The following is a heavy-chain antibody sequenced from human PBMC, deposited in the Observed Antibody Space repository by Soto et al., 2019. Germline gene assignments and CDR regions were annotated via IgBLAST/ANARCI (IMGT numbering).Heavy chain of an antibody. J-gene: IGHJ4*02. V-gene: IGHV3-15*01. CDR1: GFSFSNAW. CDR2: IKSKSDGGTA. CDR3: TPYDNSRLNY. Sequence: PGGSLRLSCIASGFSFSNAWMSWVRQIPGKGLEFVGRIKSKSDGGTAEHAAPVKGRFSLSRDDSKNTLYLQMNSLKTEDTALSYCTPYDNSRLNYWGQGTQVTVTS. D-gene: IGHD3-22*01.